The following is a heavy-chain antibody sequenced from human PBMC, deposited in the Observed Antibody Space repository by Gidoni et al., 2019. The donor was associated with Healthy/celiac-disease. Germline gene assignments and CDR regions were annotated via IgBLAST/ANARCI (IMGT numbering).Heavy chain of an antibody. CDR1: GFTFSSYG. D-gene: IGHD3-9*01. J-gene: IGHJ4*02. CDR3: AKDHDMYYDILTGYPSDY. CDR2: ISHDGSNK. V-gene: IGHV3-30*18. Sequence: QVQLVESGGGVVQPGRSLRLSCAASGFTFSSYGMHWVRQAPGKGLEWVAVISHDGSNKYYADSVKGRFTISRDNSKNTLYLQMNSLRAEDTAVYYCAKDHDMYYDILTGYPSDYWGQGTLVTVSS.